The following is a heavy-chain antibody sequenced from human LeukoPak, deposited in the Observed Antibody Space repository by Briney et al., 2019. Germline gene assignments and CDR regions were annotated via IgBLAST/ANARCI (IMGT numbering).Heavy chain of an antibody. J-gene: IGHJ4*02. D-gene: IGHD6-13*01. V-gene: IGHV4-34*01. CDR3: ARKSIAAAGRKPYDY. CDR2: IDHSGRT. Sequence: SETLSLTCAVYGGSFSGYYWSWIRQPPGKGPEWIGEIDHSGRTNSNSSLKSRVTISVDMSKNRFSLRLSSVTAADTAVYYCARKSIAAAGRKPYDYWDQGTLVTVSS. CDR1: GGSFSGYY.